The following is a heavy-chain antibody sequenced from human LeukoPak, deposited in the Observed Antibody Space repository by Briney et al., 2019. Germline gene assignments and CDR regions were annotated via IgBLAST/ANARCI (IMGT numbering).Heavy chain of an antibody. V-gene: IGHV4-34*01. CDR1: GGSFSGYY. D-gene: IGHD6-13*01. J-gene: IGHJ4*02. CDR2: INHSGST. Sequence: SETLSLTCAVYGGSFSGYYWSWIRQPPGKGLEWIGEINHSGSTNYNPSLKSRVTISVDTSKNQFSPKLSSVTAADTAVYYCARGWYSSSWYSRKDFDYWGQGTLVTVSS. CDR3: ARGWYSSSWYSRKDFDY.